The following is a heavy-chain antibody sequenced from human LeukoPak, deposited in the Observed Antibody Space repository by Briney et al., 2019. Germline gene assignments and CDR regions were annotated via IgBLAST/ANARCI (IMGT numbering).Heavy chain of an antibody. V-gene: IGHV4-59*01. CDR2: IYYSGST. CDR3: VRMTLTRFDP. Sequence: PSETLSLTCTVSGGSISSYYWSWIRQPPGKGLEWIGYIYYSGSTNYNPSLKSRVTISVDTSKNQFSLRLTSVTAADSAVYYCVRMTLTRFDPWGQGALVTVSS. CDR1: GGSISSYY. J-gene: IGHJ5*02.